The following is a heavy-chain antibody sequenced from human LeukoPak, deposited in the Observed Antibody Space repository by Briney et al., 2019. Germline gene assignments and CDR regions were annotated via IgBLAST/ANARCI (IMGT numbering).Heavy chain of an antibody. CDR2: MYHSGST. CDR3: AVSTGWYKIDY. V-gene: IGHV4-4*02. J-gene: IGHJ4*02. D-gene: IGHD6-19*01. CDR1: GGSISSSNW. Sequence: PSETLSLTCAVSGGSISSSNWWSWVRQPPGNGLEWIGEMYHSGSTNYNPSLKSRVTISVDKSKNQFSLKVNSVTAADTAVYYCAVSTGWYKIDYWGQGTLVTVSS.